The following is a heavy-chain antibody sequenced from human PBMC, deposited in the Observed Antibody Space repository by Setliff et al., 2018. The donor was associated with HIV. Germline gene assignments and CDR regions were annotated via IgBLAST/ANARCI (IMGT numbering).Heavy chain of an antibody. CDR1: GGSINSHY. D-gene: IGHD4-4*01. V-gene: IGHV4-59*11. CDR3: TRGGSMTTLTT. J-gene: IGHJ4*02. CDR2: IYYNVNN. Sequence: SETLSLTCTVSGGSINSHYWSWIRQPPGKGLEWIGFIYYNVNNNYNPSLKSRVSISVDTSKNQFSLRLSSVTAADTAVYYCTRGGSMTTLTTWGQGTLVIVSS.